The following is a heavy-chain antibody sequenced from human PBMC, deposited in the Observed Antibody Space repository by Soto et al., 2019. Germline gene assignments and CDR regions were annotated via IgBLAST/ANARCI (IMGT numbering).Heavy chain of an antibody. D-gene: IGHD6-19*01. CDR3: AKGRGGWRNYVMDV. CDR2: ISYDGRNE. J-gene: IGHJ6*02. V-gene: IGHV3-30*18. CDR1: GFTFSRYA. Sequence: QVKLVESGGGVVQPGRSLRLSCVASGFTFSRYAMDWVRQAPGKGLKWVAIISYDGRNEYYADSVKGRFTISRDNSKNTLYLQMNSLRPEDTAVYYCAKGRGGWRNYVMDVWGQGTTVTVSS.